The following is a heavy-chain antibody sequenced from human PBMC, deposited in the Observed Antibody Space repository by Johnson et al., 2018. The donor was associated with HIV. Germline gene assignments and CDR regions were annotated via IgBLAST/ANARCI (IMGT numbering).Heavy chain of an antibody. D-gene: IGHD2-8*01. J-gene: IGHJ3*02. V-gene: IGHV3-30-3*01. Sequence: QMLLVESGGGLVKPGGSLRLSCAASGFTFSNAWMSWVRQAPGKGLEWVAVISYDGSNKYYADSVKGRFTISRDNSKNTLYLQMNSLRAEDTAVYYCATRDPTYRPGVFDIWGQGTMVTVSS. CDR1: GFTFSNAW. CDR2: ISYDGSNK. CDR3: ATRDPTYRPGVFDI.